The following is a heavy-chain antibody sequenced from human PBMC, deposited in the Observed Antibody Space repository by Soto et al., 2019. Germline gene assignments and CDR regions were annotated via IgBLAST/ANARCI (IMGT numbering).Heavy chain of an antibody. V-gene: IGHV3-21*01. CDR2: ISSSSSYI. D-gene: IGHD2-15*01. CDR3: ARAVEGGSWYRGAEYFQH. Sequence: EVQLVESGGGLVKPGGSLRLSCAASGFTFSSYSMNWVRQAPGKGLEWVSSISSSSSYIYYADSVKGRFTISRDNAKNSLYLQMNSLRAEDTAVYYCARAVEGGSWYRGAEYFQHWGQCTLVTVSS. CDR1: GFTFSSYS. J-gene: IGHJ1*01.